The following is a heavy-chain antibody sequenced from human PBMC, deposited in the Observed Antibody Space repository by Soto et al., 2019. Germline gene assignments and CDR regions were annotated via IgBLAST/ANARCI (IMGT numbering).Heavy chain of an antibody. Sequence: AAVKVSWKASGYAFTSYGISWVRQAPAQGLEWMGWISAYNGNTNYAQKLQGRVTMTTDTSTSKAYMELRSLRSDDSAVYFCARGEQLYPDYYYYGMDVWGQGTTVTVSS. J-gene: IGHJ6*02. CDR2: ISAYNGNT. CDR3: ARGEQLYPDYYYYGMDV. V-gene: IGHV1-18*01. CDR1: GYAFTSYG. D-gene: IGHD6-6*01.